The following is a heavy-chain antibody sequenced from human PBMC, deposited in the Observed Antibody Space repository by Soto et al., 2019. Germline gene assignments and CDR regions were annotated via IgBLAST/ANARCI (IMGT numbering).Heavy chain of an antibody. V-gene: IGHV3-21*01. D-gene: IGHD2-21*01. CDR3: ARDPGDRVIRDYFDY. CDR2: ISSSSSYI. J-gene: IGHJ4*02. Sequence: GGSLRLSCAASGFTFSSYSMNWVRQAPGKGLDWVSSISSSSSYIYYADSVKGRFTISRDNAKNSLYLQMNSLRAEDTAVYYRARDPGDRVIRDYFDYWGQGTLVTVSS. CDR1: GFTFSSYS.